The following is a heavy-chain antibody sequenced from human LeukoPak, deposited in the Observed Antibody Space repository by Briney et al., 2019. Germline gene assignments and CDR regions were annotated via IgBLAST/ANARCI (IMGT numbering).Heavy chain of an antibody. CDR1: GGSISSSTYY. D-gene: IGHD3-22*01. J-gene: IGHJ4*02. CDR2: IYYSGAT. CDR3: ARSFDYYDSAGYLDH. V-gene: IGHV4-39*07. Sequence: PSETLSLTRTVSGGSISSSTYYWGWIRQPPGKGLEWIGRIYYSGATYYNPSLKSRLTISVDTSKNQFSLRLSSVTAADSAVYFCARSFDYYDSAGYLDHWGQGIPVTVSS.